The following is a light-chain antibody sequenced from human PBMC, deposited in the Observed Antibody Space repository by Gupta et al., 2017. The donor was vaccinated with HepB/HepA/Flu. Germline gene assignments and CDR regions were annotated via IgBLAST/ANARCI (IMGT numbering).Light chain of an antibody. CDR1: QSMTNK. Sequence: EIVMTQSPATLSVSPGERVTLSCRASQSMTNKLAWYQQRPGQAPRLRLYDVSTRVTGIPARFGGSGSGTEFTLTISSLQSGDLAVYYCQQYNNWPPWTFGQGTTVEMK. CDR2: DVS. V-gene: IGKV3-15*01. J-gene: IGKJ1*01. CDR3: QQYNNWPPWT.